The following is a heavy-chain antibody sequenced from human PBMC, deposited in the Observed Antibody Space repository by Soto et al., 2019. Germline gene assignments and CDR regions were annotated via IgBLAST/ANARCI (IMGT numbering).Heavy chain of an antibody. CDR3: ARAPSTVTHLRNWFDP. J-gene: IGHJ5*02. V-gene: IGHV1-8*01. D-gene: IGHD4-17*01. CDR2: MNPNSGIT. CDR1: GYTFTSYD. Sequence: QVQLVQSGAEVKKPGASVKVSCKASGYTFTSYDINWVRQATGQGLEWMGWMNPNSGITGYAQKFQGRVTMTRNTSISTAYMELSSLRSEDTAVYYCARAPSTVTHLRNWFDPWGQGTLVTVSS.